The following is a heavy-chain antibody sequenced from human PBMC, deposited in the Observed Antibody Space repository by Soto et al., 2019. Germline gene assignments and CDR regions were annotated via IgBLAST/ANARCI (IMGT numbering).Heavy chain of an antibody. CDR1: GFSFSTYS. V-gene: IGHV3-21*01. CDR2: ISSRGDT. Sequence: SLRLSCAASGFSFSTYSMSWVRQAPGKGLEWVPSISSRGDTYYADSVKGRFTISRDNAKNSVSLQMDSLRAEDAAVYYCAREETAWPLAYGLDVWGQGTTVTVSS. D-gene: IGHD2-21*02. CDR3: AREETAWPLAYGLDV. J-gene: IGHJ6*02.